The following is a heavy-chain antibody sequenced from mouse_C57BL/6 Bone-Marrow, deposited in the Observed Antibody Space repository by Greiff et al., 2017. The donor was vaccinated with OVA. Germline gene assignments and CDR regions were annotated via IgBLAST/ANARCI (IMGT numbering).Heavy chain of an antibody. J-gene: IGHJ2*01. D-gene: IGHD1-1*01. V-gene: IGHV1-69*01. CDR1: GYTFTSYW. CDR3: AREDYYGSSLDY. Sequence: QVQLQQPGAELVMPGASVKLSCKASGYTFTSYWMHWVKQRPGQGLEWIGELDPSDSYTNYNQKFKGKSTLTVDKSSSTAYMQLSSLTSEDSAVYYCAREDYYGSSLDYWGQGTTLTVSS. CDR2: LDPSDSYT.